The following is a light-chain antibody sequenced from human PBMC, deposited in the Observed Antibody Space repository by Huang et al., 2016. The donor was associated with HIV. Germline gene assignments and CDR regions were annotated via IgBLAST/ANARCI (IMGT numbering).Light chain of an antibody. J-gene: IGKJ1*01. V-gene: IGKV3-11*01. CDR2: DAS. CDR3: QQRSNWS. CDR1: QSVSSY. Sequence: EIVLTQSPATLSLSPGERATLSCRASQSVSSYLAWYQQKPGQAPRLLIYDASNRATGIPARVRGSGSGTDFTLTISSLEPEDFAVYYCQQRSNWSFGQGTKVEIK.